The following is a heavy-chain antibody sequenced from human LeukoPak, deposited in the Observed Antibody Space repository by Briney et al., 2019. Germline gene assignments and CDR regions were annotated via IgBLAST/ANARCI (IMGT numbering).Heavy chain of an antibody. Sequence: GASVKVSYTASGYTFTSYGISWVRQAPGQGLEWMGWISAYNGNTNYAQKLQGRVTMTTDTSTSTAYMELRSLRSDDTAVYYCARDADPYSGSYYELVPFDYWGQGTLVTVSS. CDR1: GYTFTSYG. V-gene: IGHV1-18*01. D-gene: IGHD1-26*01. CDR2: ISAYNGNT. J-gene: IGHJ4*02. CDR3: ARDADPYSGSYYELVPFDY.